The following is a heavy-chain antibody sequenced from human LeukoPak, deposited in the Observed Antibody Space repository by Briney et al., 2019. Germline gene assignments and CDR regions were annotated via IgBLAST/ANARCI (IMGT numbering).Heavy chain of an antibody. Sequence: GGSLRLSRAASEFTFSSYWMHWVRQAPGKGLVWVSRISSDGTITNYADSVKGRFTISRDNAKNTLYLQMNSLKAEDTAVYYCARASIAGTKFDPWGQGTLVTVSS. V-gene: IGHV3-74*01. CDR2: ISSDGTIT. CDR1: EFTFSSYW. D-gene: IGHD6-13*01. CDR3: ARASIAGTKFDP. J-gene: IGHJ5*02.